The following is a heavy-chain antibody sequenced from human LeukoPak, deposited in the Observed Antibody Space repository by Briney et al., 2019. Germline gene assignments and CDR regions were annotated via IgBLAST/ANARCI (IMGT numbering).Heavy chain of an antibody. CDR2: IYYSGST. CDR3: ARLDSYGYAFDY. Sequence: SETLSLTCTVSGGSISSGDYYWGWIRQPPGKGLEWIGSIYYSGSTYYNPSLKSRVTISVDTSKNQFSLKLSSVTAADTAVYYCARLDSYGYAFDYWGQGTLVTVSS. J-gene: IGHJ4*02. CDR1: GGSISSGDYY. V-gene: IGHV4-39*01. D-gene: IGHD5-18*01.